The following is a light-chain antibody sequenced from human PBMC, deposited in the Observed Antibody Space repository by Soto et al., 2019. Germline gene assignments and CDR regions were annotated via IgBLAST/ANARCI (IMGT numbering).Light chain of an antibody. CDR3: QTYSSVIT. CDR2: AAS. J-gene: IGKJ5*01. Sequence: DIQMTQSPSSLSASVGDRVTITCRASQGISNFLAWYQQKPGKVPKLLISAASTLQSGVPSRFSGSGSGTDFTLNSTSLQAEDVATDYCQTYSSVITCGQGTRLEMK. CDR1: QGISNF. V-gene: IGKV1-27*01.